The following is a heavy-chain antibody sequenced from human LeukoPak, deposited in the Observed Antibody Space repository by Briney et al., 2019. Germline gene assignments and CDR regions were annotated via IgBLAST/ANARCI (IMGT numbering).Heavy chain of an antibody. D-gene: IGHD3-9*01. CDR3: VKSPLLRYFEWPIDS. CDR1: GFTFSSYA. CDR2: IGGSGDTT. J-gene: IGHJ4*02. Sequence: GGSLRLSCAASGFTFSSYAMSWVRQAPGKGLEWVSAIGGSGDTTYYADSVKGRFTISRDNSKSTLFLQMNSLRAEDTAVYYCVKSPLLRYFEWPIDSWGQGTLVTVSS. V-gene: IGHV3-23*01.